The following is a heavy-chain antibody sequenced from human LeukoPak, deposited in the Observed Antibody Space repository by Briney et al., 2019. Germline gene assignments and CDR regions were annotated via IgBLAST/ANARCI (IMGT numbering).Heavy chain of an antibody. J-gene: IGHJ4*02. CDR2: ISYDGSNK. Sequence: PGRSLRLSCAASGFTFSSYGMHWVRQAPGKGLEWVAVISYDGSNKYYAGSVKGRFTISRDNSKNTLYLQMNSLRAEDTAVYYCAKDPENEYYYDSSGPMDLWGQGTLVTVSS. V-gene: IGHV3-30*18. D-gene: IGHD3-22*01. CDR1: GFTFSSYG. CDR3: AKDPENEYYYDSSGPMDL.